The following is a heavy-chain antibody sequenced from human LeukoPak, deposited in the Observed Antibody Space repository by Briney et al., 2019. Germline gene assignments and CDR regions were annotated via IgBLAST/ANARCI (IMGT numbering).Heavy chain of an antibody. J-gene: IGHJ3*02. Sequence: ASVKVPCKASGYTSTSYAMNWVRQAPGQGLEWMGWINTNTGDPTYAQGFTGRFVFSLDTSVSTAYLQISSLKAEDTAVYYCARAFIPEPGRESDAFDIWGQGTMVTVSS. D-gene: IGHD5-24*01. CDR2: INTNTGDP. CDR3: ARAFIPEPGRESDAFDI. V-gene: IGHV7-4-1*02. CDR1: GYTSTSYA.